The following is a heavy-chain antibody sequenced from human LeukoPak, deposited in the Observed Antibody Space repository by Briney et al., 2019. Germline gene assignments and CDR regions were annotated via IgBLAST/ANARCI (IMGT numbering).Heavy chain of an antibody. V-gene: IGHV4-4*07. J-gene: IGHJ6*02. CDR3: ARDPIYSNPTVYYYYGMDV. D-gene: IGHD4-11*01. Sequence: SETLSLTCTVSGGSISSYYWSWIRQPAGKGLEWIGRIYTSGSTNYNPSLKSQVTMSVDTSKNQFSLKLSSVTAADTAVYYCARDPIYSNPTVYYYYGMDVWGQGTTVTASS. CDR2: IYTSGST. CDR1: GGSISSYY.